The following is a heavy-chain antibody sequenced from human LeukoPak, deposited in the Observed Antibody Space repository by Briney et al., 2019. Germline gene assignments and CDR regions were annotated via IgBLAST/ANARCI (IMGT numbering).Heavy chain of an antibody. CDR2: INSDGSST. CDR3: AREIVPYYDFWSGYYGNWFDP. Sequence: PGGSLRLSCAASGFTFSTYWMQWVRQAPGKGLVWVSRINSDGSSTSYADSVKGRFTISRDNAKNTLYLQMNSLRAEDTAVYYCAREIVPYYDFWSGYYGNWFDPWGQGTLVTVSS. J-gene: IGHJ5*02. CDR1: GFTFSTYW. D-gene: IGHD3-3*01. V-gene: IGHV3-74*01.